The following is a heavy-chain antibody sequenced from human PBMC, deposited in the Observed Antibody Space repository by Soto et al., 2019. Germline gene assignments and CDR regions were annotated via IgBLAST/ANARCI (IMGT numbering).Heavy chain of an antibody. Sequence: SLTLSHTCAVYGGTFSGYDCSWIRQPPGKGLEWIGYIYYSGSTYYNPSLKSRVTISVDTSKNQFSLKLSSVTAADTAVYYCARELLLWFGTPGAFDIWGQGTMVTVSS. D-gene: IGHD3-10*01. CDR1: GGTFSGYD. V-gene: IGHV4-34*09. CDR2: IYYSGST. CDR3: ARELLLWFGTPGAFDI. J-gene: IGHJ3*02.